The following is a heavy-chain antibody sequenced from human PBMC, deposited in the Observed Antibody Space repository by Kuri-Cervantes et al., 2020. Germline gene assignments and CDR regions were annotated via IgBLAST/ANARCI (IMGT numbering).Heavy chain of an antibody. V-gene: IGHV3-15*01. D-gene: IGHD6-19*01. J-gene: IGHJ6*03. CDR3: TTGGAVAGYYYYYYMDV. CDR2: IKSKTDGGTT. CDR1: GFTFSNAW. Sequence: GESLKISCAASGFTFSNAWMSWVRQAPGKGLEWVGRIKSKTDGGTTDYAAPVKGRFTISRDDSKNTLYLQMNSLKTEDTAVYYCTTGGAVAGYYYYYYMDVWSKGTTVTVSS.